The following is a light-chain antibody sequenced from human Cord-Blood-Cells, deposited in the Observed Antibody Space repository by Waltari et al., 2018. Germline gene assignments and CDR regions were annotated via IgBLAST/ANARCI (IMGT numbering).Light chain of an antibody. CDR2: AAS. CDR1: QGISNY. CDR3: QKYNSAPRT. Sequence: DIQMTQFPCFLSASVGDSVTVTCRASQGISNYLAWYQQKPGKVPKLLIYAASTLQSGVPSRFSGSGSGTDFTLTINSLQPEDVATYYCQKYNSAPRTFGQGTKVEIK. J-gene: IGKJ1*01. V-gene: IGKV1-27*01.